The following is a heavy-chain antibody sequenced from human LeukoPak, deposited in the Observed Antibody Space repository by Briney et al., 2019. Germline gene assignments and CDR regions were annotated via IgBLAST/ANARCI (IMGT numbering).Heavy chain of an antibody. D-gene: IGHD3-22*01. CDR3: ARGYSYDSSGYHFDY. J-gene: IGHJ4*02. CDR2: IYSGGST. CDR1: GFTVSSNY. Sequence: GGSLRLSCAASGFTVSSNYMSWVRQAPGKGLEWVSVIYSGGSTYYADSVKGRFTISRDNSKNTLYLQMNSLRAEDTAVYYCARGYSYDSSGYHFDYWGQGTLVTVSS. V-gene: IGHV3-53*01.